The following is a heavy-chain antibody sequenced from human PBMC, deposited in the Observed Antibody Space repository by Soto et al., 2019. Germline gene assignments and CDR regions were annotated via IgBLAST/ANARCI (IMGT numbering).Heavy chain of an antibody. V-gene: IGHV3-33*01. Sequence: QVQLVESGGGVVQPGRSLRLSCAAAGFTFSTHAMHWVRQAQGKGLEWVAFIWSDGSNKYYADSVKGRATISRDNSKRTVDLQMNSLRAEDTAVYYCARDPPGSGWAFDYWGQGTLVTVSS. CDR1: GFTFSTHA. D-gene: IGHD6-19*01. CDR3: ARDPPGSGWAFDY. CDR2: IWSDGSNK. J-gene: IGHJ4*02.